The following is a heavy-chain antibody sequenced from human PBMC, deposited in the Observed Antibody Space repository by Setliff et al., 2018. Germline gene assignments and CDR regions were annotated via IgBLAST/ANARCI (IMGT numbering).Heavy chain of an antibody. CDR2: IKKDGSIK. Sequence: LRLSCAASGFTFDDYGMSWVRQAPGKGLEWVANIKKDGSIKYYLDSVRGRFTISRDNAKNSVYLQMNSLRAEDTAIYFCARDSPIRLGVIPSWGPGTLVTVSS. CDR3: ARDSPIRLGVIPS. D-gene: IGHD2-21*01. CDR1: GFTFDDYG. J-gene: IGHJ4*02. V-gene: IGHV3-7*01.